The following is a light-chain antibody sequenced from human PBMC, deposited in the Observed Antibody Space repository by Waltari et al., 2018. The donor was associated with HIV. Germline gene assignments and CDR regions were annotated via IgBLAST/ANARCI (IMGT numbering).Light chain of an antibody. CDR2: ANN. CDR3: GAWDDRLDAPWV. V-gene: IGLV1-44*01. CDR1: NSHIRIYT. J-gene: IGLJ3*02. Sequence: QSVLTQPPSASGAPGQTATIPCSGRNSHIRIYTVNLFQQFPGTAPKLLIYANNQRSAGLPDRFSGSKSGTAASLAIRGVQSEDEADYYCGAWDDRLDAPWVFGGGTKLTVL.